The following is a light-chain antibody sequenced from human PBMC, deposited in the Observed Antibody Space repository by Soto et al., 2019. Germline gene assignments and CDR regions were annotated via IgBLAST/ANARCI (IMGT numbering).Light chain of an antibody. J-gene: IGKJ3*01. CDR2: AAS. V-gene: IGKV1-39*01. CDR1: QSISSY. CDR3: QQSYSTLA. Sequence: DIQMTQSPFSLSASVGDRVTITCRASQSISSYLNWYQQKPGKAPKFLIFAASNLQSGVPSRFSGSGSGTEFTLTISSLQPEDFATYYCQQSYSTLAFGPGTKVDIK.